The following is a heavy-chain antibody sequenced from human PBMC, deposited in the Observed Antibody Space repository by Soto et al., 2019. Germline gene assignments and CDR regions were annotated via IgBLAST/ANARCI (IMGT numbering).Heavy chain of an antibody. CDR1: GFTFSSYA. V-gene: IGHV3-23*01. D-gene: IGHD2-2*01. Sequence: PGGSLRLSCAASGFTFSSYAMSWVRQAPGKGLEWVSAISGSGGSTYYADSVKGRFTISRDNSKNTLYLQMNSLRAEDTAVYYCAKGAAVVPAAIRGGPALDIWGQGTMVTVSS. J-gene: IGHJ3*02. CDR2: ISGSGGST. CDR3: AKGAAVVPAAIRGGPALDI.